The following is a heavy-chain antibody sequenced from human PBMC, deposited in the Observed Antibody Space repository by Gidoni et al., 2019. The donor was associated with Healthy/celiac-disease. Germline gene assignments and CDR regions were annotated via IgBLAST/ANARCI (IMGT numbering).Heavy chain of an antibody. CDR3: ARVEGLIAGGHFDY. CDR2: IYSGGST. D-gene: IGHD6-13*01. V-gene: IGHV3-53*01. CDR1: GFTVSSNY. J-gene: IGHJ4*02. Sequence: EVQLGESGGCLIQPGGSLRLSCAASGFTVSSNYMSWVRQAPGKGVEWVSVIYSGGSTYYADSVKGRFTISRDNSKNTLYLQMNSLRAEDTAVYYCARVEGLIAGGHFDYWGQGTLVTVSS.